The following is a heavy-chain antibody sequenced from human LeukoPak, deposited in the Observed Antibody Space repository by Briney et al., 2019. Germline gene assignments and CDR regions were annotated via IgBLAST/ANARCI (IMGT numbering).Heavy chain of an antibody. V-gene: IGHV3-48*04. J-gene: IGHJ4*02. Sequence: GGSLRLSCVTSGFTFSSYGMHWIRQAPGKGLEWVSYISSSAATIYYADSVKGRFTISRDNAKKSLYLQMNSLRAEDTAVYYCARGPYDYVWGSYRRDYFDYWGQGTLVTVSS. D-gene: IGHD3-16*02. CDR2: ISSSAATI. CDR1: GFTFSSYG. CDR3: ARGPYDYVWGSYRRDYFDY.